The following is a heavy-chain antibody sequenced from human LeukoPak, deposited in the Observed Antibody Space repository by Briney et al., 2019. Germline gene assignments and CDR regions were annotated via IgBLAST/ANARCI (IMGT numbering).Heavy chain of an antibody. D-gene: IGHD1-26*01. V-gene: IGHV5-51*01. CDR2: IYPGDSDT. J-gene: IGHJ4*02. CDR3: ARRAVSGTYSNSYPFDY. CDR1: GYSFTSYW. Sequence: GESLKISCKGSGYSFTSYWIGWVRQVPGKGLEWMGIIYPGDSDTRYSPSFQGHVTISVDNSISTAYLQWSSLKASDTGIYYCARRAVSGTYSNSYPFDYWAQGTLVTVSS.